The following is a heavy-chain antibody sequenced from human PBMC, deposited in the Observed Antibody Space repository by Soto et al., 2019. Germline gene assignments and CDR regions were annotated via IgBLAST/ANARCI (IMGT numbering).Heavy chain of an antibody. CDR1: GLSFHAAG. J-gene: IGHJ6*02. Sequence: EVQLVESGGDLVQPGRSLRLSCAVSGLSFHAAGMHWVRQAPGKGLEWVSGIIWNTGRVVYADSVKGRFTISRDKTKNSLYLQMHSLRVEDTALYFCTEDIPPGGADVLGQGTTVTVS. CDR2: IIWNTGRV. D-gene: IGHD2-21*01. CDR3: TEDIPPGGADV. V-gene: IGHV3-9*01.